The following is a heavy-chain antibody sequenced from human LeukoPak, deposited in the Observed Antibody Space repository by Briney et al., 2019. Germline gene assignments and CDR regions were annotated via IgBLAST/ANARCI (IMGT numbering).Heavy chain of an antibody. CDR3: ARAVGIDY. CDR2: IWYDGSNK. D-gene: IGHD4-23*01. CDR1: GFTFSSYG. V-gene: IGHV3-33*01. J-gene: IGHJ4*02. Sequence: PGRSLRLSCAASGFTFSSYGMHWVRQAPGKGLEWVAVIWYDGSNKYYEDSVKGRFTISRHNSKNTLYLQMNSLRAEDTAVYYCARAVGIDYWGQGTLVTVSS.